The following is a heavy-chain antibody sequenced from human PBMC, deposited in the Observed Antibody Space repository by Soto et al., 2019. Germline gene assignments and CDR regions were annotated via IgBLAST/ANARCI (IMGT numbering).Heavy chain of an antibody. CDR3: ARVPDEVVKFDL. V-gene: IGHV3-33*01. CDR1: GFTFSDYG. CDR2: IWYDRSNK. D-gene: IGHD3-22*01. Sequence: QVQLVESGGGVVQPGRSLRLACAAFGFTFSDYGMHWVRQAPGKGLEWVAVIWYDRSNKYYADSVEGRFTISRDNSKITLWLQMNSLRVEDTAVYYCARVPDEVVKFDLWGRGTLVTVS. J-gene: IGHJ2*01.